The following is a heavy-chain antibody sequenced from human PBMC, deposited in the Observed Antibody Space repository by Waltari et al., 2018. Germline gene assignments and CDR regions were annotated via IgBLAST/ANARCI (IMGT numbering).Heavy chain of an antibody. Sequence: EVQLLESGGGLVQPGGSLRLSCAASGFTFSSYAMSWVRQAPGKGLEWVSAISGSGGSTYYADSVKGRFTISRDNSKNTLYLQMNSLRAEDTAVYYCAKVSRYDFWSGPPFDYWGQGTLVTVSS. CDR2: ISGSGGST. CDR3: AKVSRYDFWSGPPFDY. V-gene: IGHV3-23*01. J-gene: IGHJ4*02. D-gene: IGHD3-3*01. CDR1: GFTFSSYA.